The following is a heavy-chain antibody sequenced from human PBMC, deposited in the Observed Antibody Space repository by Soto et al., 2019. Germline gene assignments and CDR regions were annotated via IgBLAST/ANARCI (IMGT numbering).Heavy chain of an antibody. V-gene: IGHV1-18*01. CDR2: ISAYNGNT. CDR3: AREGEYYYDSSGYYTPGYYYYGMDV. CDR1: GYTFTSYG. J-gene: IGHJ6*02. Sequence: QVQLVQSGAEVKKPGASVKVSCKASGYTFTSYGISWVRQAPGQGLEWMGWISAYNGNTNYAQKLQGRVTMTTDTSTSTAYMELSSLRSDDTDVYYCAREGEYYYDSSGYYTPGYYYYGMDVWGQGTTVTVSS. D-gene: IGHD3-22*01.